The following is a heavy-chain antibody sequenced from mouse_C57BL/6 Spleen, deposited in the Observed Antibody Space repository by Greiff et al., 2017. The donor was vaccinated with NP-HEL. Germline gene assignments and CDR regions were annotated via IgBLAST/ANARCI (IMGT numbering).Heavy chain of an antibody. CDR1: GYTFTSYW. V-gene: IGHV1-59*01. J-gene: IGHJ4*01. Sequence: QVQLKQPGAELVRPGTSVKLSCKASGYTFTSYWMHWVKQRPGQGLEWIGVIDPSDSYTNYNQKFKGKATLTVDTSSSTAYMQLSSLTSEDSAVYHCARSIYYAMDYWGQGTSVTVSS. CDR3: ARSIYYAMDY. CDR2: IDPSDSYT.